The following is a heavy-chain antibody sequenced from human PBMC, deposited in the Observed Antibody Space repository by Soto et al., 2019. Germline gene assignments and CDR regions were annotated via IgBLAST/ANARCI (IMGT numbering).Heavy chain of an antibody. V-gene: IGHV4-59*01. D-gene: IGHD6-13*01. CDR2: ISYSGST. Sequence: SETLSLTCTVSSDSISSYYWSWIRQPPGKRLEWIGYISYSGSTDYNPSLKSRVTISGDTSKNQFSLKVSSVTAADTAVYYCARGTSWQLPFGYWGQGTLVTVSS. CDR1: SDSISSYY. J-gene: IGHJ4*02. CDR3: ARGTSWQLPFGY.